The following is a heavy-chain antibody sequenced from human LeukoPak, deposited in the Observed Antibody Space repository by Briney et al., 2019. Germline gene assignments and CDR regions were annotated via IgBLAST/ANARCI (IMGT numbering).Heavy chain of an antibody. V-gene: IGHV4-39*07. CDR3: ARTLEKTTVTWRGYFNDAFDI. D-gene: IGHD4-17*01. CDR1: GGSISSSSYY. Sequence: SETLSLTCTVSGGSISSSSYYWGWIRQPPGKGLEWIGSIYYSGSTYYNPSLKSRVTISVDTSKNQFSLKLSSVTAADTAVYYCARTLEKTTVTWRGYFNDAFDIWGQGTMVTVSS. CDR2: IYYSGST. J-gene: IGHJ3*02.